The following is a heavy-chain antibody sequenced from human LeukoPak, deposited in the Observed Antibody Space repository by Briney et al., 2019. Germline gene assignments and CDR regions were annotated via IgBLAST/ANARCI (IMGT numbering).Heavy chain of an antibody. Sequence: GGSLRLSCAASGFTFSSYSMNWVRQAPGKGLEWVSSISSSSSYIYYADSVKGRFTISRDNAKNSLYLQMNSLRAEDTAVYYCARAPWDCSGGSCYFDYWGQGTLVTVSS. D-gene: IGHD2-15*01. CDR2: ISSSSSYI. V-gene: IGHV3-21*01. CDR3: ARAPWDCSGGSCYFDY. J-gene: IGHJ4*02. CDR1: GFTFSSYS.